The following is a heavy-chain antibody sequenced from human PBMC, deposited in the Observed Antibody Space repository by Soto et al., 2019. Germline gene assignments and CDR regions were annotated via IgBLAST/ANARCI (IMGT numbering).Heavy chain of an antibody. Sequence: SETLSLTCTVSGGSISSYYWNWIRQPPGKGLEWIGYMHYSGSTKYNPSLKRRVTISVDTSKNQLSLKLSSVTAADTAVYYCARDGYSSGWTAFDIWGQGTMVTVSS. J-gene: IGHJ3*02. D-gene: IGHD6-19*01. CDR3: ARDGYSSGWTAFDI. CDR1: GGSISSYY. V-gene: IGHV4-59*01. CDR2: MHYSGST.